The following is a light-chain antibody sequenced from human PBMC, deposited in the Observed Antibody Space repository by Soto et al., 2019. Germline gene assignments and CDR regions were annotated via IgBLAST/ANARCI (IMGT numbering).Light chain of an antibody. V-gene: IGLV1-40*01. CDR3: QSYDSSLSGYV. J-gene: IGLJ1*01. CDR2: GNS. Sequence: QSVLPQPPSVSGARGQRVTMSCTGSSSNIGAGYDVHWYQQLPGTAPKLLIYGNSNRPSGVPDRFSGSKSGTSASLAITGLQAEDEADYYCQSYDSSLSGYVFGTGTKLTVL. CDR1: SSNIGAGYD.